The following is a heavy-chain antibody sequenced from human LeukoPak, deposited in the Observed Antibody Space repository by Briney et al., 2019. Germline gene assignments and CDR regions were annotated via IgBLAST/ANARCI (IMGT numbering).Heavy chain of an antibody. Sequence: PGGSLRLSCAASGFTFSSYEMNWVRQAPGKGLEWVSYISSSGSTIYYADSVKGRFTISRDNAKNSLYMHMNSLRVEDTAVYYCAKVANYYYGSETYYFFEHWGQGTPVTASS. CDR1: GFTFSSYE. D-gene: IGHD3-10*01. CDR3: AKVANYYYGSETYYFFEH. V-gene: IGHV3-48*03. CDR2: ISSSGSTI. J-gene: IGHJ4*02.